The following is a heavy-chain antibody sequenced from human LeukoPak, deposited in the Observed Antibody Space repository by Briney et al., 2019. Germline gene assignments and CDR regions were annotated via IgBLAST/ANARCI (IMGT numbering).Heavy chain of an antibody. J-gene: IGHJ3*02. Sequence: GGSLRLSCAASGFTFSSYEMNWVRQAPGKGLEWVSYISSSGSTIYYADSVKGRFTISRDNSKNTLYLQMNSLRAEDTAVYYCAREWLGAFDIWGQGTMVTVSS. CDR1: GFTFSSYE. D-gene: IGHD3-22*01. CDR2: ISSSGSTI. V-gene: IGHV3-48*03. CDR3: AREWLGAFDI.